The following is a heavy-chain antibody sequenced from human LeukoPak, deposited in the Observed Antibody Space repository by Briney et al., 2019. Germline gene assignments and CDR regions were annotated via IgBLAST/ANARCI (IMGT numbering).Heavy chain of an antibody. CDR3: AKGDY. J-gene: IGHJ4*02. CDR1: AFTFTNYD. CDR2: IRQDGSDK. V-gene: IGHV3-30*02. Sequence: GGSLRLSCAASAFTFTNYDFHWVRQAQGKGLEWVAFIRQDGSDKYYADSVTGRFTSSRDNSKTTLYLKMNSLRAEDTAAYYCAKGDYWGQGTLVTVSS.